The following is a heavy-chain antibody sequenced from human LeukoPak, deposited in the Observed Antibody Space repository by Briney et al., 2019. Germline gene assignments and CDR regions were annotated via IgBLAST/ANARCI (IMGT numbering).Heavy chain of an antibody. CDR3: VKDSSWMGEYYFDY. CDR1: EFTFSNYG. Sequence: PGGSLRLSCAASEFTFSNYGMHWVRQAPGKGLEWVAFIRYDESNEYYADPVKGRFTISRDNSKNTPYLQMNSLRADDTAVYYCVKDSSWMGEYYFDYWGQGTLVAVSS. D-gene: IGHD3-16*01. CDR2: IRYDESNE. V-gene: IGHV3-30*02. J-gene: IGHJ4*02.